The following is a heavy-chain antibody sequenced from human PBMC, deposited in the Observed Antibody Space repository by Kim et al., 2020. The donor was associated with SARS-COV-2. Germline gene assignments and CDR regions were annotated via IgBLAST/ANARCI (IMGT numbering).Heavy chain of an antibody. CDR3: AGDQTHCGGGSCYDAFDI. V-gene: IGHV3-11*06. J-gene: IGHJ3*02. Sequence: KGRFTISRDNATNSLYLQMKSLRAEDAAVYYCAGDQTHCGGGSCYDAFDIWGQGTMVTVSS. D-gene: IGHD2-15*01.